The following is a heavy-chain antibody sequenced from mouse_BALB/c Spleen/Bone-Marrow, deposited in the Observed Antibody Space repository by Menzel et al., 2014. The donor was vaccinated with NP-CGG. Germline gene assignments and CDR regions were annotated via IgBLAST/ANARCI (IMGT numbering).Heavy chain of an antibody. Sequence: QVQLQQSGAELVRPGSSVKISCKASGYAFSNYWMNWVKRRPGQGLEWIGQIYPGDGDTNYNGKFKGKAILTADKSSSTAYMQLSSLTSEDSAVYFCARGRGWYFDYWGQGTTLTVSS. V-gene: IGHV1-80*01. CDR2: IYPGDGDT. D-gene: IGHD2-3*01. J-gene: IGHJ2*01. CDR1: GYAFSNYW. CDR3: ARGRGWYFDY.